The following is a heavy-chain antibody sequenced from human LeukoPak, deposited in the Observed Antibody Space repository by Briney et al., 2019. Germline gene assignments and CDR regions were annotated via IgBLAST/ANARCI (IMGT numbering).Heavy chain of an antibody. CDR1: GFTFSSYS. J-gene: IGHJ4*02. CDR3: ARDRETPGTVIDY. D-gene: IGHD6-13*01. V-gene: IGHV3-21*01. Sequence: PGGSLRLSCAASGFTFSSYSMNWVRQAPGKGLEWVSSISSSSTYIYYADSLKGRFTISRDNAKNSLYLQMDSLRAEDTAVYYCARDRETPGTVIDYWGQGTLVTVSS. CDR2: ISSSSTYI.